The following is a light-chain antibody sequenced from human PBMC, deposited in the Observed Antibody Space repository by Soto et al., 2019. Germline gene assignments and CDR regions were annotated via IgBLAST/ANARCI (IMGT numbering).Light chain of an antibody. Sequence: EIVMTQSPATLSVSPGERATLSCMASQSISGNLSGYHQKPGQAPRLLIYGASTRATDIPARLSGSGSGTEFTLTISSLQSEDFAVYYCQQYSNWPPPITFGQGTRLEMK. CDR3: QQYSNWPPPIT. CDR1: QSISGN. CDR2: GAS. V-gene: IGKV3-15*01. J-gene: IGKJ5*01.